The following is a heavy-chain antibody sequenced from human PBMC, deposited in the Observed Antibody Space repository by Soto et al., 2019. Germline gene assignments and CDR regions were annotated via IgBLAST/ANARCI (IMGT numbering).Heavy chain of an antibody. D-gene: IGHD2-2*01. V-gene: IGHV3-7*03. CDR3: ARDLPGYCSTTNCYYYFDF. Sequence: EVQLVESGGALVQPGGSLRLSCAVSGFTFTSYSMSWVRQAPGEGLEWVAKIRQDGNEKYYVDSVRGRFTISRDNAQNSLYLQMDSLRAEDTAMYYCARDLPGYCSTTNCYYYFDFWGQGTLVTVSS. CDR1: GFTFTSYS. J-gene: IGHJ4*02. CDR2: IRQDGNEK.